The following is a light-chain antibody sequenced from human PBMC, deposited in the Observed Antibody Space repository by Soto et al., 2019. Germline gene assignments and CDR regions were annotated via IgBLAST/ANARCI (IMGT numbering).Light chain of an antibody. Sequence: DIQMTQSPSTLSASVGDRVIITCRASQSITTWLAWYQQKPGKAPTLLIYKASTLKSGVPLRFSGSGSGTEFTRTISSLQPDDFATYYCQQYDNDSWTFGQGTKVEIK. CDR2: KAS. V-gene: IGKV1-5*03. J-gene: IGKJ1*01. CDR3: QQYDNDSWT. CDR1: QSITTW.